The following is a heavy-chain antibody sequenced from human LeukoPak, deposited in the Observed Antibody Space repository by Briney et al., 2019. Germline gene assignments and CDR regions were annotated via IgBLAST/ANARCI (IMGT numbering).Heavy chain of an antibody. CDR3: ARDLGDIVVVPAAASYYYYMDV. CDR1: GGTFSSYA. Sequence: SVKVSCKASGGTFSSYAISWVRQAPGQGLEWMGGIIPIFGTANYAQKFQGRVTITADESTSTAYMELSSLRSEDTAVYYCARDLGDIVVVPAAASYYYYMDVWGKGTTVTVSS. D-gene: IGHD2-2*01. CDR2: IIPIFGTA. J-gene: IGHJ6*03. V-gene: IGHV1-69*13.